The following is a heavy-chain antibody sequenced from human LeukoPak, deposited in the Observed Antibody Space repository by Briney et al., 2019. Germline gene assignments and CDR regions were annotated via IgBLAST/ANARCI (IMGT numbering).Heavy chain of an antibody. Sequence: GGSLRLSCTASGFNFRNAWMCWVRQAPGKGLEWVSAISGSGGSTYYADSVKGRFTIFRDNSKNTLYLQMNSLRAEDTAVYYCSGSYCSSTSCRPWGQGTLVTVSS. V-gene: IGHV3-23*01. CDR1: GFNFRNAW. J-gene: IGHJ5*02. CDR2: ISGSGGST. CDR3: SGSYCSSTSCRP. D-gene: IGHD2-2*01.